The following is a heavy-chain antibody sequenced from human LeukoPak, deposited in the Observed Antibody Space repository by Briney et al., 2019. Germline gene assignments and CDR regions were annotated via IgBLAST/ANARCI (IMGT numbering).Heavy chain of an antibody. CDR1: GFTFSSYA. Sequence: GGSLRLSCAASGFTFSSYAMHWVRQAPGKGLEWVAAISHDGSNKYHADSVKGRFTISRDNSKNAVYLQMNSLRAEDTAVYFCAGSPKYSSSWFEYFQHWGQGTLVTVSS. CDR2: ISHDGSNK. CDR3: AGSPKYSSSWFEYFQH. J-gene: IGHJ1*01. V-gene: IGHV3-30*01. D-gene: IGHD6-13*01.